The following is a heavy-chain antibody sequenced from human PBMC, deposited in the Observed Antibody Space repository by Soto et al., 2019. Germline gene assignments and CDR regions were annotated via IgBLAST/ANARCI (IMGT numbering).Heavy chain of an antibody. J-gene: IGHJ5*02. CDR3: ARGYCGSSSSCYVAWLHP. Sequence: PSETLSLTCTVSGGSISPYYWSWIRQPPGKGLEWVSLIYTGGTTYYADSVKGRFIISRDNSKNTVYLQMNSLRVEDTAVYYCARGYCGSSSSCYVAWLHPWGQGTLVTVSS. CDR1: GGSISPYY. D-gene: IGHD2-2*01. CDR2: IYTGGTT. V-gene: IGHV3-66*01.